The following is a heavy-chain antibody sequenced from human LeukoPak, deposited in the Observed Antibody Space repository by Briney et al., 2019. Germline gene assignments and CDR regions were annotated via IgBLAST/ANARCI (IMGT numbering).Heavy chain of an antibody. J-gene: IGHJ4*02. V-gene: IGHV3-30*18. CDR1: VFTFSRYG. CDR3: AKGGGRNGRSYYFDY. CDR2: ISNDGNNK. D-gene: IGHD2-15*01. Sequence: PGGSLRLSCVASVFTFSRYGRHWVRPAPGKGLEWVAAISNDGNNKFYVGSVKGGFTISRDNPKNTMNLQMNSLRAKDTAVYYCAKGGGRNGRSYYFDYWGQGTLVTVSS.